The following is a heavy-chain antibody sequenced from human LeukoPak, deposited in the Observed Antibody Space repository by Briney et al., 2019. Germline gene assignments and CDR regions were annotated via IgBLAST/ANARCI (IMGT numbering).Heavy chain of an antibody. CDR3: AKDQGSPLDFWSGNDGYFDY. Sequence: DSVKGRLTISRDNSKNTLYLQMNSLGAEDTAVYYCAKDQGSPLDFWSGNDGYFDYWGQGTLVTVSS. D-gene: IGHD3-3*01. V-gene: IGHV3-23*01. J-gene: IGHJ4*02.